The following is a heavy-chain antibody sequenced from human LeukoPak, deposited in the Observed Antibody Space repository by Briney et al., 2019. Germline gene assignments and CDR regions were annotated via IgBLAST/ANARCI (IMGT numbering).Heavy chain of an antibody. Sequence: GGSLRLSCEASGFTFSIYGMHWVRQAPGRGLEWVALISYDAKNKYYAESVKGRFTISRDNAKNSLYLQMNSLRAEDTAVYYCARGEWDIVVVPAATPGDYWGQGTLVTVSS. CDR1: GFTFSIYG. J-gene: IGHJ4*02. D-gene: IGHD2-2*01. V-gene: IGHV3-30*03. CDR3: ARGEWDIVVVPAATPGDY. CDR2: ISYDAKNK.